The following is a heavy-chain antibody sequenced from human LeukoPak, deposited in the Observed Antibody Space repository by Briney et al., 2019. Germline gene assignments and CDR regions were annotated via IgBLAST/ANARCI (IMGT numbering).Heavy chain of an antibody. CDR2: TYYRSKWRN. V-gene: IGHV6-1*01. CDR1: GDSVSSESVT. Sequence: SQTLSLTCAISGDSVSSESVTWNWIRQSPSRGLEWLGRTYYRSKWRNDYALSVKSRITINPDTSKNQFSLKLSSVTAADTAVYYCARGRAGVPAGYWGQGTLVTVSS. D-gene: IGHD2-2*01. J-gene: IGHJ4*02. CDR3: ARGRAGVPAGY.